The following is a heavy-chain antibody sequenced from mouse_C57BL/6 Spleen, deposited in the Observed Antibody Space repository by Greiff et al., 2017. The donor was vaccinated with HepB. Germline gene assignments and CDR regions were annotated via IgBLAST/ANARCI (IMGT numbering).Heavy chain of an antibody. CDR2: IYPGDGDT. J-gene: IGHJ4*01. D-gene: IGHD2-5*01. CDR1: GYAFSSYW. Sequence: QVQLQQSGAELVKPGASVKISCKASGYAFSSYWMNWVKQRPGKGLEWIGQIYPGDGDTNYNGKFKGKATLTADKSSSTAYLQLSSLTSEDSAVYFCARAESNYDAMDYWGQGTSVTVSS. V-gene: IGHV1-80*01. CDR3: ARAESNYDAMDY.